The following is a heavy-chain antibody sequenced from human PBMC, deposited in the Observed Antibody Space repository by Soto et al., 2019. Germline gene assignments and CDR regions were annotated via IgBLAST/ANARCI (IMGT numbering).Heavy chain of an antibody. CDR3: ARESEDLTSNFDY. CDR2: IFPGDSDT. J-gene: IGHJ4*02. V-gene: IGHV5-51*01. Sequence: PGESLKISCKGSGYNFANYWIGWVRQMPGKGLEWMGMIFPGDSDTKKSPSLQGQITMSVDKSNNSAYLQWRSLRAEDTAVYYCARESEDLTSNFDYWGQGTLVTVSS. CDR1: GYNFANYW.